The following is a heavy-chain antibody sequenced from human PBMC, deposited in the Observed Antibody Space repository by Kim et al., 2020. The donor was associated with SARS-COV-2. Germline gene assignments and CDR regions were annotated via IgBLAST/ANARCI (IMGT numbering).Heavy chain of an antibody. Sequence: SETLSLTCTVSGGSISSYYWSWIRQPPGKGLEWIGYIYYSGSTNYNPSLKSRVTISVDTSKNQFSLKLSSVTAADTAVYYCARHATYSSSWYRWFDPWGQGTLVTVSS. D-gene: IGHD6-13*01. CDR1: GGSISSYY. CDR2: IYYSGST. CDR3: ARHATYSSSWYRWFDP. J-gene: IGHJ5*02. V-gene: IGHV4-59*08.